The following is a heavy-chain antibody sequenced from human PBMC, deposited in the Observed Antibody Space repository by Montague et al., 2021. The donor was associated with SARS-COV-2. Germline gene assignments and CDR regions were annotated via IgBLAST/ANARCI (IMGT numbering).Heavy chain of an antibody. D-gene: IGHD5-24*01. CDR2: IYYRGTT. J-gene: IGHJ5*02. V-gene: IGHV4-59*01. Sequence: SETLSLTCSVSGGSISSDYWSWIRQSPGKGLEWIGYIYYRGTTNYNPSLKSRVTFSVDTSKNQFSLKLISVTAADTAVYFCAREDRWNWFDPWGQGVWVTVSS. CDR1: GGSISSDY. CDR3: AREDRWNWFDP.